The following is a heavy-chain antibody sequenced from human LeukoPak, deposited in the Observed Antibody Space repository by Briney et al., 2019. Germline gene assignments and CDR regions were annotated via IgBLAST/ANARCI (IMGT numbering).Heavy chain of an antibody. J-gene: IGHJ3*01. V-gene: IGHV3-30*18. CDR3: AKLGYSSGWYDFQIDAFDF. CDR2: ISYDGSNK. Sequence: GGSLRLSCAASGFSFSGYGMHWVLQAPGKGLEGVSVISYDGSNKFYADSVKGRFTISRDNSKNTLYLQMNSLRAEDTAVYYCAKLGYSSGWYDFQIDAFDFWGQGTMVTVSS. CDR1: GFSFSGYG. D-gene: IGHD6-19*01.